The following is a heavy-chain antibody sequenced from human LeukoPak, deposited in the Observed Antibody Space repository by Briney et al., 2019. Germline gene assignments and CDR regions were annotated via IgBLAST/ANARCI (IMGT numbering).Heavy chain of an antibody. D-gene: IGHD4-23*01. CDR2: IYQSGST. CDR3: ARGGGNPSFRFDY. V-gene: IGHV4-30-2*01. CDR1: GGSISSGTYS. Sequence: SETLSLTWAVSGGSISSGTYSWSWIRQPPGKGLEWIGYIYQSGSTYYNPSLKSRVTISIDRSKNQFSLKLSSVTAADTAVYYCARGGGNPSFRFDYWGQGTLVTVSS. J-gene: IGHJ4*02.